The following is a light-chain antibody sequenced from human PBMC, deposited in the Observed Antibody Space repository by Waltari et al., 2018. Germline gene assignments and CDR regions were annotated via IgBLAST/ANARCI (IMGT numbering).Light chain of an antibody. J-gene: IGLJ1*01. V-gene: IGLV3-21*04. CDR1: NTGSYS. Sequence: SYALTQPPSVSVAPGTTARITCGGDNTGSYSVHWYQQKPGQAPVLVIFYDSDRPSGIPERFSGANSGNTATLTSSSVEAGDEAKYYCHVWHPDMDPGVFGPGTEVSV. CDR3: HVWHPDMDPGV. CDR2: YDS.